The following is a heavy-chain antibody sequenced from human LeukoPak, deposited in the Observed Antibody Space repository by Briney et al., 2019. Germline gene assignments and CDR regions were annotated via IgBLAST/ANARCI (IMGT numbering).Heavy chain of an antibody. Sequence: QPGGTLRVSCAASGFTFSSYDMSWVRQAPGKGLEWVSGISGSGGSTYYADSVKGRFTISRDNSKNTLYLQMNSLRAEDTAVYYCARHLSGVTGYTYGRGIDYWGQGTLVTVSS. J-gene: IGHJ4*02. CDR1: GFTFSSYD. CDR2: ISGSGGST. CDR3: ARHLSGVTGYTYGRGIDY. V-gene: IGHV3-23*01. D-gene: IGHD5-18*01.